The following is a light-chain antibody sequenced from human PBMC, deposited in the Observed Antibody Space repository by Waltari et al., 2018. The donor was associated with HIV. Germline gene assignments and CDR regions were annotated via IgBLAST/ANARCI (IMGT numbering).Light chain of an antibody. CDR2: DDI. J-gene: IGLJ2*01. V-gene: IGLV3-21*02. CDR3: QVWDSSSNHVV. CDR1: NIGSKS. Sequence: SYVLTQPPSVSVAPGQTARITCGGHNIGSKSVHWYHQKSGQASVLVVYDDIDRPSGIPERFSGSNSGNTATLTISRAEAGDDADYYCQVWDSSSNHVVFGGGTKLTVL.